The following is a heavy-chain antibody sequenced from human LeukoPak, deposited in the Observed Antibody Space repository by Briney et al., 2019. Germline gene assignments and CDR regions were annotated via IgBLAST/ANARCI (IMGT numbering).Heavy chain of an antibody. CDR3: ARGFSDYASYFDY. D-gene: IGHD5-12*01. CDR1: GLTFSNYW. Sequence: GGSPRLSCAASGLTFSNYWMHWVRQAPGKGLVWVSRINSDGSKTGYADSVMGRFTISRDNAKNTLYLQMNSLRAEDTAVYYCARGFSDYASYFDYWGQGTRVTVSS. J-gene: IGHJ4*02. CDR2: INSDGSKT. V-gene: IGHV3-74*01.